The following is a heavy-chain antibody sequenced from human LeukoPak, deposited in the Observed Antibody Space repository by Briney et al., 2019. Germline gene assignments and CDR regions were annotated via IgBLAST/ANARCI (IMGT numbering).Heavy chain of an antibody. V-gene: IGHV1-69*01. CDR2: IIPIFGTA. J-gene: IGHJ6*02. CDR1: GGTFSSYA. CDR3: ARDETHANYYYYGMDV. D-gene: IGHD2-8*01. Sequence: GASVKVSCKASGGTFSSYAISWVRQAPGQGLEWMGGIIPIFGTANYAQKFQGRVTITADESTGTAYMELSSLRSEDTAVYYCARDETHANYYYYGMDVWGQGTTVTVSS.